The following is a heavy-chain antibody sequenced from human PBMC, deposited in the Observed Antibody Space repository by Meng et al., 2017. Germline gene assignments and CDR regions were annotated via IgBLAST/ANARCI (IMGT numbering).Heavy chain of an antibody. CDR3: ARVGIVTMVRAYYFDY. D-gene: IGHD3-10*01. CDR1: GYTFTSYD. Sequence: ASVKVSCKASGYTFTSYDINWVRQATGQGLEWMGWMNPNSGNTGYAQKFQGRVTMTRNTSISTAYMELSSLRSEDTAVYYCARVGIVTMVRAYYFDYWGQGTLVTVSS. CDR2: MNPNSGNT. V-gene: IGHV1-8*01. J-gene: IGHJ4*02.